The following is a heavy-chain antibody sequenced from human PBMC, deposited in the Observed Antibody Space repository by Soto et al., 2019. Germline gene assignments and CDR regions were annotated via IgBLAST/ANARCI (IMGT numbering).Heavy chain of an antibody. D-gene: IGHD3-22*01. CDR3: TGYGFDY. CDR2: IKSRTDGGTT. V-gene: IGHV3-15*07. Sequence: SVSNAWMNWVRQAPGKGLEWVGRIKSRTDGGTTDYAAPVKGRFTISRDDSKNTLYLQMNSLKTEDTAVYYCTGYGFDYWGQGTLVTVSS. CDR1: SVSNAW. J-gene: IGHJ4*02.